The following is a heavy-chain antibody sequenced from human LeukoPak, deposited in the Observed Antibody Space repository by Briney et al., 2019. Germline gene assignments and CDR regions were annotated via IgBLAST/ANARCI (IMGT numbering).Heavy chain of an antibody. CDR1: GFTFSSYA. Sequence: GGSLRLSCAASGFTFSSYAMHWVRQAPGKGLEWVAVTSFDGSNKYSADSVKGRFTISRDNSKNTLYLQMNSLRAEDTAVYYCARDVLVSNNYYCYYMDVWGKGTTVTISS. D-gene: IGHD2/OR15-2a*01. J-gene: IGHJ6*03. CDR2: TSFDGSNK. CDR3: ARDVLVSNNYYCYYMDV. V-gene: IGHV3-30*04.